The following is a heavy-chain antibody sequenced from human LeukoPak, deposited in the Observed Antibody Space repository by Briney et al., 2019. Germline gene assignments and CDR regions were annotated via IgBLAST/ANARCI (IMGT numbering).Heavy chain of an antibody. CDR3: ETVPLGDLYFDY. CDR1: GYTLTELS. CDR2: FDPEDGET. J-gene: IGHJ4*02. D-gene: IGHD3-16*01. V-gene: IGHV1-24*01. Sequence: ASVKVSCKVSGYTLTELSMHWVRQAPGKGLEWMGGFDPEDGETIYAQKFQGRVTMTEDTSTDTAYMELSSLRSEDTAVYYCETVPLGDLYFDYWGQGTLVTVSS.